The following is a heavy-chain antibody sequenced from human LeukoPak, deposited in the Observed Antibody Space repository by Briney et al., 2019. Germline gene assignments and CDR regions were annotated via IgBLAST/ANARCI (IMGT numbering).Heavy chain of an antibody. D-gene: IGHD3-22*01. J-gene: IGHJ5*02. CDR2: IYYSGST. Sequence: PSQTLSLICTVSGGSISSGDYYWSWIRQPPGEGLEWIGYIYYSGSTYYNPSLKSRVTISVDTSKNQFSLKLSSVTAADTAVYYCARQYYYDSSGYYAVNWFDPWGQGTLVTVSS. CDR3: ARQYYYDSSGYYAVNWFDP. V-gene: IGHV4-30-4*01. CDR1: GGSISSGDYY.